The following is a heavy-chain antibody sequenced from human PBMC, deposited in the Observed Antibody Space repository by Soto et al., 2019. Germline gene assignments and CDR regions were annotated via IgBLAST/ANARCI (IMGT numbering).Heavy chain of an antibody. J-gene: IGHJ3*02. CDR2: ITPLLGIT. CDR1: GASFSSFT. V-gene: IGHV1-69*02. D-gene: IGHD3-10*01. CDR3: ARGPRGSHII. Sequence: QVQLVQSGAEVKKPGSSVRVSCKSSGASFSSFTITWVRQAPGQGLEWMGRITPLLGITDNAQRFQGRVTIAADNSTSTSYLEPSGLRSEDTAGYFSARGPRGSHIIWGQGTMVTVSS.